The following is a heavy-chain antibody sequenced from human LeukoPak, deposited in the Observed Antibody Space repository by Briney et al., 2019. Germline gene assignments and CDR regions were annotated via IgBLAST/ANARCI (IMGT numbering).Heavy chain of an antibody. CDR1: GFIFSSYW. Sequence: GGSLRLSCAASGFIFSSYWMHWVRQAPGKGLVWVSRIKSDGSSTSYADSVKGRFTISRDNAKNTLYLQMNSLRAEDTAVYYCARALGREQWLVGIPDYWGQGTLVTVSS. CDR2: IKSDGSST. CDR3: ARALGREQWLVGIPDY. J-gene: IGHJ4*02. D-gene: IGHD6-19*01. V-gene: IGHV3-74*01.